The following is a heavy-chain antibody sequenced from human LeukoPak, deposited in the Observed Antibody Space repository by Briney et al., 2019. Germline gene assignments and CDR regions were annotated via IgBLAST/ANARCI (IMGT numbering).Heavy chain of an antibody. J-gene: IGHJ4*02. V-gene: IGHV3-21*01. CDR3: ARVCSGSHCGY. D-gene: IGHD1-26*01. Sequence: GGSLRLSCAASGFTFSSYSVNWVRQAPGKGLEWVSSISSSSSYIYYADPVKGRFTISRDNAKNSLYLQMNSLRAEDTAVYYCARVCSGSHCGYWGQGTLVTVSS. CDR1: GFTFSSYS. CDR2: ISSSSSYI.